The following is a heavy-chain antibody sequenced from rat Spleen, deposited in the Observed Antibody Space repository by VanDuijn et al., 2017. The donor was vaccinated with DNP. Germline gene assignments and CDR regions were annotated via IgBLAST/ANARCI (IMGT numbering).Heavy chain of an antibody. V-gene: IGHV3-1*01. Sequence: EVQLQVSGPGLVKPSQSLSLTCSVTGYSITSNYWGWIRKFPGHKLEYIGHISYSGSTNYNPSLKSRISITRDTSKNQFFLQLNSVTPEDTATYYCARWTRYFDYWGQGVMVTVSS. CDR2: ISYSGST. D-gene: IGHD1-4*01. CDR1: GYSITSNY. J-gene: IGHJ2*01. CDR3: ARWTRYFDY.